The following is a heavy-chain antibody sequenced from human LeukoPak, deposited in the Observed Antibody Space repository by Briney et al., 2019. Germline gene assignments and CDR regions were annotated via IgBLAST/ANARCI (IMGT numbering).Heavy chain of an antibody. J-gene: IGHJ4*02. CDR1: GFTFSSYG. Sequence: PGGSLRLSCAASGFTFSSYGMSWVRQAPGKGLEWVSDISGSGGRTYYVDSVKGRFTISRDNGKNMLYLQMNSLRAEDTAVYYCAKGPRTVRFGDRHKGIFDYWGQGTLVTVSS. CDR2: ISGSGGRT. CDR3: AKGPRTVRFGDRHKGIFDY. V-gene: IGHV3-23*01. D-gene: IGHD3-10*01.